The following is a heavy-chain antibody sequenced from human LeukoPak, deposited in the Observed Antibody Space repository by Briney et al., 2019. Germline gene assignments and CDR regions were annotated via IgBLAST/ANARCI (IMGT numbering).Heavy chain of an antibody. CDR2: FDPEDGET. D-gene: IGHD3-10*01. J-gene: IGHJ5*02. Sequence: ASVKVSCKVSGYTLTELSMHWVRQAPGKGGEWMGGFDPEDGETIYAQKFQGRVTMTEDTSTDTAYMELSSLRSEDTAVYYCATSWVTMVRGVIKSPNWFDPWGQGTLVTVSS. CDR3: ATSWVTMVRGVIKSPNWFDP. V-gene: IGHV1-24*01. CDR1: GYTLTELS.